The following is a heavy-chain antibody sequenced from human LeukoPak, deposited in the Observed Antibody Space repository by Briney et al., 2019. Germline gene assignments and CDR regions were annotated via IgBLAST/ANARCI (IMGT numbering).Heavy chain of an antibody. Sequence: SETLSLTCAVYGGSFSGYYWSWIRQPPGKGLEWIGEINHSGSTNYNPSLKSRVTISVDTSKNQFSLKLSSVTAADTAVYYCARRVPGIAVAGTSFDYWGQGTPVTVSS. CDR1: GGSFSGYY. CDR2: INHSGST. J-gene: IGHJ4*02. V-gene: IGHV4-34*01. D-gene: IGHD6-19*01. CDR3: ARRVPGIAVAGTSFDY.